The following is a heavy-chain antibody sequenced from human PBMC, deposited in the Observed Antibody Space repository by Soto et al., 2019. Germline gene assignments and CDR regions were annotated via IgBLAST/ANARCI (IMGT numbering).Heavy chain of an antibody. CDR2: INPSGGST. D-gene: IGHD4-17*01. Sequence: ASVKVSCKASGYTFTSYDVHWVRQAPGQGLEWMGIINPSGGSTSYAQKFQGRVTMTRDTSTSTVYMDLSSLRSEDTAVYYCARDLLTTVTTPYYFDYWGQGTLVTVSS. CDR1: GYTFTSYD. V-gene: IGHV1-46*01. CDR3: ARDLLTTVTTPYYFDY. J-gene: IGHJ4*02.